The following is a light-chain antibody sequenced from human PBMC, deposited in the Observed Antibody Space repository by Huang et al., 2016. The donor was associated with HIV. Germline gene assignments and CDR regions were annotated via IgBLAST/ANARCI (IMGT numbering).Light chain of an antibody. CDR1: QIISSW. CDR2: KAS. Sequence: DIQMTQSPSTLSASVGDRVTITCRASQIISSWLAWDQQKPGKAPKLLIYKASSLESGVPSRFSGSGSGTEFTLTISSLQPDDFATYYCQQYSSYSWTFGQGTKVEIK. CDR3: QQYSSYSWT. J-gene: IGKJ1*01. V-gene: IGKV1-5*03.